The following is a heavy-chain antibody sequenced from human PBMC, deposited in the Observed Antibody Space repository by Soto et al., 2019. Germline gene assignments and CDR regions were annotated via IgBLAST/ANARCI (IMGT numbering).Heavy chain of an antibody. Sequence: EVQLVESGGGLVQPGGSLRLFCAASEFTFSNYWMHWVRQAPGKGLVWVSRINSDGSSTSYADSVKGRFTISRDNAKNTLYLQMNSLRAEDTAVYYCERDRRNGIDYWGQGTLVTVSS. J-gene: IGHJ4*02. V-gene: IGHV3-74*01. CDR2: INSDGSST. CDR3: ERDRRNGIDY. D-gene: IGHD1-1*01. CDR1: EFTFSNYW.